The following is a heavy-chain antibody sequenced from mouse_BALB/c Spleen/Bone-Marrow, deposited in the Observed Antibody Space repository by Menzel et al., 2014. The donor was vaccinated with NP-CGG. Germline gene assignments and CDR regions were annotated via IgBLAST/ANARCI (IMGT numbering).Heavy chain of an antibody. CDR1: GYTFTDYW. CDR2: IDPSDSET. J-gene: IGHJ3*01. Sequence: QVQLQQSGAELVKPGAPVKLSCRASGYTFTDYWMNWVKQRPGRGLEWIGRIDPSDSETHYNQKFKDKATLTVDKSSTTAYIQLSILTSEDSAVYYCARTAYWGQGTLVTVSA. CDR3: ARTAY. V-gene: IGHV1-69*02.